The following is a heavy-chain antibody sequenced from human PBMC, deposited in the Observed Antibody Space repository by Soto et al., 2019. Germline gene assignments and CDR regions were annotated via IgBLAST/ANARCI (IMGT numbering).Heavy chain of an antibody. CDR3: ARSAITLFGVVSIPPHYYSEMDV. D-gene: IGHD3-3*01. V-gene: IGHV1-69*01. CDR2: IIPIFGIG. J-gene: IGHJ6*02. Sequence: QVQLVQSGAEVKKPGSSVKVSCKASGGTFNRYAISWVRQAPGQGLEWMGGIIPIFGIGNDAQRFQGRVTLTANESTGTAYMALSSLRTEDTGVYYCARSAITLFGVVSIPPHYYSEMDVWGQGTTVTVSS. CDR1: GGTFNRYA.